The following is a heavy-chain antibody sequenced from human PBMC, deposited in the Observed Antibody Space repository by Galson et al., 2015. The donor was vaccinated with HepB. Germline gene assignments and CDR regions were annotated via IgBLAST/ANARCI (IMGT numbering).Heavy chain of an antibody. D-gene: IGHD6-19*01. CDR1: RFTFSSYW. J-gene: IGHJ3*02. CDR3: ARWAVLLHDAFDI. CDR2: INSDGSSI. Sequence: SLRLSCAASRFTFSSYWMHWVRQAPGKGLVWVSRINSDGSSISYADSVKGRFTISRDNAKNTLYLQMNSLRVEDTAVYYCARWAVLLHDAFDIWGPGTLVTVSS. V-gene: IGHV3-74*01.